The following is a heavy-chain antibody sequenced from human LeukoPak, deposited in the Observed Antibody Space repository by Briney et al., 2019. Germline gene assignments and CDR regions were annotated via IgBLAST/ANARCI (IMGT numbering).Heavy chain of an antibody. J-gene: IGHJ6*02. CDR1: GFTFSNYW. D-gene: IGHD5-18*01. CDR3: ARVLRGFSSPISYVGMDV. Sequence: GGSLRLFCAASGFTFSNYWRLWVRQAPGKGLVWVSRINSDGSATTYADSVKGRFTISRDNAKNTLYLQLNSLRAEDTAVYTCARVLRGFSSPISYVGMDVAGQGQTITVSS. V-gene: IGHV3-74*01. CDR2: INSDGSAT.